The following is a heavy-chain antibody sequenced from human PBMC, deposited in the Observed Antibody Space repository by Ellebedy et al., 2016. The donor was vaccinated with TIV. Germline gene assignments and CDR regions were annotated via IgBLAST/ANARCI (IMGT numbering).Heavy chain of an antibody. J-gene: IGHJ4*02. V-gene: IGHV1-2*02. CDR3: ARGGQHYYDSTPYSFDY. D-gene: IGHD3-22*01. CDR1: GYTFTGQY. CDR2: INPKTGDI. Sequence: ASVKVSXXASGYTFTGQYIHWVRQAPGQGLEWMGCINPKTGDISYAQKFQGRVTMTRDTSISTAYMELRSLRSDDTAVYYCARGGQHYYDSTPYSFDYWGQGTLVTVSS.